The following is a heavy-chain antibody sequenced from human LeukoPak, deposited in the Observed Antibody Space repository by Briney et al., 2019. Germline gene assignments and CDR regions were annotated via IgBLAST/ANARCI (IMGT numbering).Heavy chain of an antibody. CDR3: ARKGLISSGYYDAFDI. J-gene: IGHJ3*02. CDR1: GGSISSGDYY. CDR2: IYYSGST. V-gene: IGHV4-30-4*08. D-gene: IGHD3-22*01. Sequence: SETLSLTCTLSGGSISSGDYYWSRIRQPPGKGLEWIGYIYYSGSTYYNPSLKSRVTISVDTSKNQFSLKLSSVTAADTAVYYCARKGLISSGYYDAFDIWGQGTMVTVSS.